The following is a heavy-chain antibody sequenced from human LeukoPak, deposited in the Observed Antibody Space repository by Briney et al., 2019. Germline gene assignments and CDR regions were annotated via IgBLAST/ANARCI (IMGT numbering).Heavy chain of an antibody. V-gene: IGHV1-2*02. CDR1: GYSFNEYY. Sequence: GASVKVSCRAPGYSFNEYYVHWVRQAPGQGLEWMGWIVPITGDTRHAPRFQGGVTLSSDTSTSTAYLELSSLRSDDTAVFYCATATRYDSSDARSHYFDLWGRGTLITVSS. D-gene: IGHD3-22*01. CDR2: IVPITGDT. CDR3: ATATRYDSSDARSHYFDL. J-gene: IGHJ2*01.